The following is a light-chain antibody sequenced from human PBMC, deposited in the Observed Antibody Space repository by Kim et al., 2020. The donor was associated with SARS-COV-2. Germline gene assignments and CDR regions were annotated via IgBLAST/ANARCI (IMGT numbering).Light chain of an antibody. V-gene: IGLV6-57*03. CDR1: SGSIASNY. Sequence: GKTVTISCTRSSGSIASNYVQWYQQRPGSAHTTVIYEDNQRPSGVPDRFSGSIDSSSNSASLTISGLKTEDEADYYCQSYDSSTVVFGGGTQLTVL. CDR3: QSYDSSTVV. J-gene: IGLJ2*01. CDR2: EDN.